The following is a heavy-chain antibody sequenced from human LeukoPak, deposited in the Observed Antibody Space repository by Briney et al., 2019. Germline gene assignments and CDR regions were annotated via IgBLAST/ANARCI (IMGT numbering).Heavy chain of an antibody. CDR2: ISDSSSTT. J-gene: IGHJ4*02. V-gene: IGHV3-48*01. Sequence: GGSLRLSCAASRFTFSTYNIHWVRQAPGKGLEWVSYISDSSSTTYYADSLKGRFTISRDNAKNSLYLQMNSLRAEDTAVYYCARDRGDFWSGYYTNYFDYWGQGTLVTVSS. D-gene: IGHD3-3*01. CDR3: ARDRGDFWSGYYTNYFDY. CDR1: RFTFSTYN.